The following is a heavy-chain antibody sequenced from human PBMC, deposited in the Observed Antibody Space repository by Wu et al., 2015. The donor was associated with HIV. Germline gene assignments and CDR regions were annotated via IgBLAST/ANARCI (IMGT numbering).Heavy chain of an antibody. CDR2: VSPYNGNT. CDR3: ARGDYSSTSYYYYYMDV. J-gene: IGHJ6*03. Sequence: QVQLLQSGAEVRKPGASVKVSCKASGYTFTSYGISWVRQAPGQGLEWMGWVSPYNGNTNYAPKFKGRVTMTTDKYTTTAFLELRSLRSDDTAVYYCARGDYSSTSYYYYYMDVWGEGTTVTVSS. V-gene: IGHV1-18*01. CDR1: GYTFTSYG. D-gene: IGHD2-2*01.